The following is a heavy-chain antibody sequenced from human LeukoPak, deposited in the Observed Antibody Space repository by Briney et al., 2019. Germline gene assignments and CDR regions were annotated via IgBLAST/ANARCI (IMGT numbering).Heavy chain of an antibody. D-gene: IGHD6-13*01. Sequence: GGSLRLSYAASGFTFSRYAMHWVRQAPGKGLEWVAVVASDGNDKHHADSVKGRFTISRDNSKNTLYLQMNSLRADDTAVYYCARDNTIGAADYYFDYWGQGTLVTVSS. CDR1: GFTFSRYA. CDR2: VASDGNDK. CDR3: ARDNTIGAADYYFDY. V-gene: IGHV3-30*04. J-gene: IGHJ4*02.